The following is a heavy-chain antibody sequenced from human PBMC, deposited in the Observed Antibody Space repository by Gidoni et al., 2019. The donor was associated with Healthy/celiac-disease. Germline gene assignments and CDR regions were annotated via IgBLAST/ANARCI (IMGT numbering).Heavy chain of an antibody. Sequence: QVQLVESGGGGVQPGRSLRLSCAASGFTFRSYGMHWFRQAPGKGLEWLAVISYDGSNKYYADSVKGRFTISRDNSNNTLYLQMNSLRAEDTAVYYCAKDSSDYVWGSYRYTYFDYWGQGTLVTVSS. D-gene: IGHD3-16*02. CDR2: ISYDGSNK. V-gene: IGHV3-30*18. J-gene: IGHJ4*02. CDR1: GFTFRSYG. CDR3: AKDSSDYVWGSYRYTYFDY.